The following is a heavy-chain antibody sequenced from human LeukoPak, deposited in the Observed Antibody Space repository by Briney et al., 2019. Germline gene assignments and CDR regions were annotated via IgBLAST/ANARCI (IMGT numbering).Heavy chain of an antibody. D-gene: IGHD3-3*01. CDR3: ARSGSLTYYDFWSGPSPFDP. CDR1: GGSFSGYY. J-gene: IGHJ5*02. Sequence: PSETLSLTCAVYGGSFSGYYWSWIRQPPGKGLEWIGYIYYSGSTNYNPSLKSRVTISVDTSKNQFSLKLSSVTAADTAVYYCARSGSLTYYDFWSGPSPFDPWGQGTLVTVSS. V-gene: IGHV4-59*01. CDR2: IYYSGST.